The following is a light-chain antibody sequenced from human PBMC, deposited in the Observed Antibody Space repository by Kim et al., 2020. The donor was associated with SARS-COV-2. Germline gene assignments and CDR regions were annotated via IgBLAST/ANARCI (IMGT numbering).Light chain of an antibody. CDR1: SSDGGGYNY. J-gene: IGLJ1*01. V-gene: IGLV2-11*01. CDR3: CSYAGSYTYV. Sequence: GQSVTISCTGTSSDGGGYNYVSWYQQHPGKAPKLMIYDVSKRPSGVPDRFSGSKSGNTASLTISGLQAEDEADYYCCSYAGSYTYVFGTGTKLTVL. CDR2: DVS.